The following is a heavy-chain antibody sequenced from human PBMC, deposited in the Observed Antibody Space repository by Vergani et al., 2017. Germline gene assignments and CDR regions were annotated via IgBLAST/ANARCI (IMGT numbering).Heavy chain of an antibody. D-gene: IGHD3-9*01. J-gene: IGHJ4*02. V-gene: IGHV1-69*13. CDR2: IIPIFGTA. CDR1: GCTFSSYA. CDR3: ARSKYYDILTGYNFLYFDY. Sequence: QVQLVQSGAEVKKPGSSVKVSCKASGCTFSSYAISLVRQTPGQGLEWMGRIIPIFGTANYAQKFQGRVTITADESTSTAYMELSSLRSEDTAVYYCARSKYYDILTGYNFLYFDYWGKGILVTVSS.